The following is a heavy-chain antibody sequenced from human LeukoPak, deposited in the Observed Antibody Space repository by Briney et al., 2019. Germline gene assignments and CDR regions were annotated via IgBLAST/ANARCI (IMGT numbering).Heavy chain of an antibody. J-gene: IGHJ4*02. CDR1: GFTFSTFA. Sequence: PGGSLRLSRAASGFTFSTFAMIWVRQPPGKGLEWVSSIFPSGGEIHYADSVRGRFTISRDNSKSTLSLQMNSLRAEDMALYYCAKGDLAMVRGIDYWGQGTLVTVSS. D-gene: IGHD3-10*01. CDR3: AKGDLAMVRGIDY. V-gene: IGHV3-23*01. CDR2: IFPSGGEI.